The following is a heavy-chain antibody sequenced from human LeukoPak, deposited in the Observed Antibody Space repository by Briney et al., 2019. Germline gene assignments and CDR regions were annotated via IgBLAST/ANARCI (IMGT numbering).Heavy chain of an antibody. Sequence: PGGSLRLSCTGSGFSFTNYAMHWVRQAPGEGLEWVAVISYDGRNKHYPDSVKGRFTISRDISTDTLWLQMDSLRTEDTAVYYCAKGPLRGTAAAIDYWGQGTLVTVSS. CDR1: GFSFTNYA. D-gene: IGHD2-2*01. CDR3: AKGPLRGTAAAIDY. J-gene: IGHJ4*02. CDR2: ISYDGRNK. V-gene: IGHV3-30*18.